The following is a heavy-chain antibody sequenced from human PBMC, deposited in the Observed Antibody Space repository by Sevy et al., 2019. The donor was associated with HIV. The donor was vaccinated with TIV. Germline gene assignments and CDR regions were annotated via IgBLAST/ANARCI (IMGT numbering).Heavy chain of an antibody. CDR3: ARAPSDFWTGGMAV. V-gene: IGHV1-2*06. CDR1: GYAFTGYY. CDR2: INPISGGT. Sequence: ASVKVSCKASGYAFTGYYIHWVRQAPGQGLEWMGRINPISGGTDDSQKFQGRVTMTRDTSSSTAYMDVSRLTSDDTAVYYCARAPSDFWTGGMAVWGQGTVVTVSS. J-gene: IGHJ6*02. D-gene: IGHD3-3*01.